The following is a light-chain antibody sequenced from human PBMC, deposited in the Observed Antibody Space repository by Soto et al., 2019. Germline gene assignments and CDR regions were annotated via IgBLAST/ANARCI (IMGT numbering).Light chain of an antibody. Sequence: EIVLTQSPATLSLSPGQRATLSCRASQSVSSYLAWYQQKPGQAPRPLIHDASNRATGIPARFRGSGSGTDFTLTISSLEPEDFAVYYCQQYNNWPPTFGQGTKVDI. J-gene: IGKJ1*01. CDR1: QSVSSY. V-gene: IGKV3-11*01. CDR3: QQYNNWPPT. CDR2: DAS.